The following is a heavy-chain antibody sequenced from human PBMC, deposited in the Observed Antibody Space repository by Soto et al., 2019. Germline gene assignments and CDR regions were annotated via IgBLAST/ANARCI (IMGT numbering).Heavy chain of an antibody. CDR2: ISSSSYI. Sequence: KPGGSLRLSCAASGFTFSSYSVNWVRQAPGKGLEWVSSISSSSYIYYADSVKGRFTISRDNAKNSLYLQMNSLRAEDTAVYYCARGQRYYDFWSGYSPFGPWGQGTLVTVSS. CDR3: ARGQRYYDFWSGYSPFGP. D-gene: IGHD3-3*01. J-gene: IGHJ5*02. V-gene: IGHV3-21*01. CDR1: GFTFSSYS.